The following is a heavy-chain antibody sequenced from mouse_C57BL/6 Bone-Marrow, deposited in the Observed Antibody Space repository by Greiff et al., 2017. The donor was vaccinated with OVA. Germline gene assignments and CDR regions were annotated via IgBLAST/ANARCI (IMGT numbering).Heavy chain of an antibody. J-gene: IGHJ4*01. CDR3: ARATGYYAMDY. CDR1: GFTFSDYY. D-gene: IGHD4-1*02. V-gene: IGHV5-12*01. CDR2: ISNGGGST. Sequence: EVKLMESGGGLVQPGGSLKLSCAASGFTFSDYYMYWVRQTPEKRLEWVAYISNGGGSTYYPDTVKGRFTISRDNAKNTLYLQMSRLKSEDTAMYYCARATGYYAMDYWGQGTSVTVSS.